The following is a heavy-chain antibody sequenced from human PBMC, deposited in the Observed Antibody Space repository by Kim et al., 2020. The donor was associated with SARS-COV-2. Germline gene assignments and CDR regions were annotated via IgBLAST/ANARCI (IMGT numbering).Heavy chain of an antibody. J-gene: IGHJ3*02. D-gene: IGHD3-3*01. Sequence: SLKSQVTISRDTTKNQFSLKRSSVTAADTAVYYCARDDTIFGVVINAFDIWGQGTMVTVSS. V-gene: IGHV4-31*01. CDR3: ARDDTIFGVVINAFDI.